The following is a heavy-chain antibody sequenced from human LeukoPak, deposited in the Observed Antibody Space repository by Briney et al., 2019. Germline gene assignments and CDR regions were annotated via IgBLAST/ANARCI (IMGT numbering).Heavy chain of an antibody. V-gene: IGHV3-15*01. CDR2: IKSKTDGGTT. J-gene: IGHJ4*02. CDR3: TRYSSSGWV. CDR1: GFTFSSYA. Sequence: PGGSLRLSXAASGFTFSSYAMNWVRQAPGKGLEWVGRIKSKTDGGTTDYAAPVKGRFTISRDDSKNTLYLQMNSLKTDDTAVYYCTRYSSSGWVWGQGTLVTVSS. D-gene: IGHD6-19*01.